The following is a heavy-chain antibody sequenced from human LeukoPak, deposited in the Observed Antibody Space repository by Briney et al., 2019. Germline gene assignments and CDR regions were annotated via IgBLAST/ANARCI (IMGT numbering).Heavy chain of an antibody. CDR1: GGTFSGYY. D-gene: IGHD4-17*01. CDR2: INHSGST. V-gene: IGHV4-34*01. Sequence: SSETLSLTCAVYGGTFSGYYWSWVRQPPGKRLEWIGEINHSGSTNYNPSLKSRVTISVDTSKNQFSLKLSSVTAADTAVYYCARECGDSKNWYFDLWGRGTLVTVSS. J-gene: IGHJ2*01. CDR3: ARECGDSKNWYFDL.